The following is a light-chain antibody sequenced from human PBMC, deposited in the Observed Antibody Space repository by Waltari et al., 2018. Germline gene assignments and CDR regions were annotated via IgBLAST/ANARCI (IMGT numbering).Light chain of an antibody. CDR3: QVWDSSSDHYV. CDR1: NIGSKR. J-gene: IGLJ1*01. CDR2: DDS. V-gene: IGLV3-21*03. Sequence: SYVLTQPPSVSVAPGKTARITCGGNNIGSKRVPWYQQKPGQAPVLVVYDDSDRPPGIPERFSGSNSGNTATLPLSRVEAGDEADYYCQVWDSSSDHYVFGTGTKVTVL.